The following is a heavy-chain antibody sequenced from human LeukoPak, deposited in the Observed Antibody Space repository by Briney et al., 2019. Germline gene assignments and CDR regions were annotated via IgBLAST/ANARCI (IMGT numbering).Heavy chain of an antibody. D-gene: IGHD3-22*01. CDR3: ARDRAGYYDSSGYYWYFDL. CDR2: ISSSSSTI. CDR1: GFTFSSYS. V-gene: IGHV3-48*01. J-gene: IGHJ2*01. Sequence: GGSLRLSCAASGFTFSSYSMNRVRQAPGKGLEWVSYISSSSSTIYYADSVKGRFTISRDNAKNSLYLQMNSLRAEDTAVYYCARDRAGYYDSSGYYWYFDLWGRGTLVTVSS.